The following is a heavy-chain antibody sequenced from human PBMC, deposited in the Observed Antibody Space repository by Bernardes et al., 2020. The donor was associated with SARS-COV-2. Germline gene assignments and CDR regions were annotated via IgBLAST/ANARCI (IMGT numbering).Heavy chain of an antibody. CDR3: AREGEIAVAGTALDY. CDR2: IWYDGSNK. Sequence: GGSLRLSCAASGFTFSSYGMHWVRQAPGKGQEWVAVIWYDGSNKYYADSVKGRFTISRDNSKNTLYLQMNSLRAEDTAVYYCAREGEIAVAGTALDYWGQGTLVTVSS. V-gene: IGHV3-33*01. CDR1: GFTFSSYG. D-gene: IGHD6-19*01. J-gene: IGHJ4*02.